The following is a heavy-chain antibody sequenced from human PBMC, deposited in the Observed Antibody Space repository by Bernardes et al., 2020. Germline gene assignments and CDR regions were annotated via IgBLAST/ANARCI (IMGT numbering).Heavy chain of an antibody. CDR2: IYTGGGT. V-gene: IGHV3-53*01. D-gene: IGHD3-22*01. Sequence: RGSLRLSCAASRFTVSSTYMSWVRQAPGKGLEWVSVIYTGGGTYYADSVKGRFTISRDNSKNTLYLQMNSLRAEDTAVYYCARASSGDYPNRWGQGALVTVSS. J-gene: IGHJ4*02. CDR3: ARASSGDYPNR. CDR1: RFTVSSTY.